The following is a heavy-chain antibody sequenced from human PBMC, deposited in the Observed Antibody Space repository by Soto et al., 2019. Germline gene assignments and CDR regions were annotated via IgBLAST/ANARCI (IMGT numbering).Heavy chain of an antibody. D-gene: IGHD3-16*02. CDR1: GGSFSGYY. V-gene: IGHV4-34*01. CDR2: INHSGST. J-gene: IGHJ4*02. CDR3: ARGPYDYVWGSYRDLGFDY. Sequence: SETLSLTCAVYGGSFSGYYWSWIRQPPGKGLEWIGEINHSGSTNYNPSLKSRVTISVDTSKNQFSLKLGSVTAADTAVYYCARGPYDYVWGSYRDLGFDYLGQGTLVTVSS.